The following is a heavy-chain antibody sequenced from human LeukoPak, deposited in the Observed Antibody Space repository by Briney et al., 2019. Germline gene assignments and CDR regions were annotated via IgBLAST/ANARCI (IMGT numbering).Heavy chain of an antibody. D-gene: IGHD3-22*01. Sequence: SETLSLTCTVSGGSISSYYWSWIRQPAGKGLEWIGRIYTSGNTNYNPSLKSRVTMSVDTSKNQFSLKLSSVTAADTAVYYCARNYYDNSGYTYAFDYWGQGTLVTVSS. CDR2: IYTSGNT. CDR1: GGSISSYY. CDR3: ARNYYDNSGYTYAFDY. J-gene: IGHJ4*02. V-gene: IGHV4-4*07.